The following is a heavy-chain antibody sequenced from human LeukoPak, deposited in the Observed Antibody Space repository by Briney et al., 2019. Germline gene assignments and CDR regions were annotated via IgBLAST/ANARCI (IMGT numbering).Heavy chain of an antibody. J-gene: IGHJ4*02. V-gene: IGHV3-20*04. CDR2: INWNGGST. CDR3: ARDGFPTVTTGFDY. Sequence: GGSLRLSCAASGFTFDDYGMSWVRQAPGKGLEWVSGINWNGGSTGYADSVKGRFTISRDNAKNSLYLQMNSLRAEDTAVYYCARDGFPTVTTGFDYWGQGTLVTVSS. D-gene: IGHD4-17*01. CDR1: GFTFDDYG.